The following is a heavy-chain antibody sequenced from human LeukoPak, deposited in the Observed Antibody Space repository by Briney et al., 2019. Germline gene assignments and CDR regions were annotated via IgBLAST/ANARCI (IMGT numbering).Heavy chain of an antibody. CDR3: ARGRGWFDP. D-gene: IGHD3-10*01. CDR1: GGSITSSSYY. Sequence: ETLSLTCTVSGGSITSSSYYWGWIRQPPGKGLEWIGSMYYSGSTYYNPSLKSRVIISVDTSKNQVSLRLSSVTAADTAVYYCARGRGWFDPWGQGTLVIVSS. V-gene: IGHV4-39*01. CDR2: MYYSGST. J-gene: IGHJ5*02.